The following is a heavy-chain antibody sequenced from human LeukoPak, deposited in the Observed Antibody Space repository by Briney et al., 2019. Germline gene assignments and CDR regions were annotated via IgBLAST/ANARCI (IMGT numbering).Heavy chain of an antibody. J-gene: IGHJ4*02. CDR1: GYTFTDYG. D-gene: IGHD5/OR15-5a*01. Sequence: EASVKVSCKTSGYTFTDYGIAWVRQAPGQGLEWMGWISSYNGNTNYAQKLQGRVTMTTDTSTSTVFMELRSLSSDDTAIYYCARGVSTSSDYWGQGTLVTVSS. CDR2: ISSYNGNT. V-gene: IGHV1-18*01. CDR3: ARGVSTSSDY.